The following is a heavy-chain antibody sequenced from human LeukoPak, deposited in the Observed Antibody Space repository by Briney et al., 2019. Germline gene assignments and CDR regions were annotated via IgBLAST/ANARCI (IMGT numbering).Heavy chain of an antibody. Sequence: GGSLRLSCADAGFTFSRYWMHWVRQAPGKGLVWVSRIDNFGNIISYADSVKGRFTISRDNSKNTLYLQMSSLRVEDTALYYCTRDTFGTEDYWGQGTLVTVSS. CDR1: GFTFSRYW. CDR3: TRDTFGTEDY. V-gene: IGHV3-74*01. CDR2: IDNFGNII. J-gene: IGHJ4*02. D-gene: IGHD1-14*01.